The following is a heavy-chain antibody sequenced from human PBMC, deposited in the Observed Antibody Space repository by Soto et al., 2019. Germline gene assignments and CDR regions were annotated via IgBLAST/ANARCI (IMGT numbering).Heavy chain of an antibody. J-gene: IGHJ4*02. CDR2: IYGNNDE. D-gene: IGHD1-1*01. Sequence: QITLKESGPTLVKSTQTLTLTCTFSGFSHTTNEVVVGWIRQPTGKGLEWLGFIYGNNDERYSQSRKSRLANTKYSRKNRVVLTIASMDPPESATYYCVHRSTMTLIDHGGQG. V-gene: IGHV2-5*01. CDR1: GFSHTTNEVV. CDR3: VHRSTMTLIDH.